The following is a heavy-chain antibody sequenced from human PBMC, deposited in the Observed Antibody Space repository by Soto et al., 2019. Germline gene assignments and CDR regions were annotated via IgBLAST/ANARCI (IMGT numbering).Heavy chain of an antibody. CDR2: IKSKTDGGTT. D-gene: IGHD3-22*01. CDR3: TTELDDSSGYIGWSDDAFDI. V-gene: IGHV3-15*07. CDR1: GFTCSNAW. J-gene: IGHJ3*02. Sequence: EVQLVESGGGLVKPGGSLRLSCAASGFTCSNAWMNWVRQAPGKGLEWVGRIKSKTDGGTTDYAAPVKGRFTISRDDSXXTXYXLMNSLKTEDTAVYYCTTELDDSSGYIGWSDDAFDIWGQGTMVTVSS.